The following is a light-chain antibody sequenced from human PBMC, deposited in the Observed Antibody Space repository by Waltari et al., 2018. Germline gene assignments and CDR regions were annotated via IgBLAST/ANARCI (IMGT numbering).Light chain of an antibody. CDR3: SSYTSSSTRV. CDR1: RSDVGGYNY. V-gene: IGLV2-14*01. CDR2: DVS. Sequence: QSALTQPASVSGSPGQSITISCTGPRSDVGGYNYVSWYKQHPGKAPKLMIYDVSNRPSGVSNRFSGSKSGNTASLTISGLQAEDEADYYCSSYTSSSTRVFGGGTKLTVL. J-gene: IGLJ3*02.